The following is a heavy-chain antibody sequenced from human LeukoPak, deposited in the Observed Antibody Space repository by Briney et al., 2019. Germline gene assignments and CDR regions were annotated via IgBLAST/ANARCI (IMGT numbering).Heavy chain of an antibody. CDR3: AKDVRRGSSPTDY. CDR2: ISYDGSHK. CDR1: GFTFNNYG. Sequence: GRSLRLSCVASGFTFNNYGIHWVRQAPGKGLEWVAVISYDGSHKYYADSVKGRFTISRDNSKNSLYLQMNSLRAEDTAVYYCAKDVRRGSSPTDYWGQGTLVTVSS. D-gene: IGHD1-26*01. J-gene: IGHJ4*02. V-gene: IGHV3-30*18.